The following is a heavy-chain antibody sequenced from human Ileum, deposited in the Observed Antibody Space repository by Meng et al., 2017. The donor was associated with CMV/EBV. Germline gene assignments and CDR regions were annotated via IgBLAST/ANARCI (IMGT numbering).Heavy chain of an antibody. CDR3: ARLSRGSGSSYHPDDYYGMDV. V-gene: IGHV3-48*04. CDR1: GFTFNSYS. CDR2: IGSRGTTI. Sequence: GESLKISCAASGFTFNSYSMNWVRQAPGKGLDWVSYIGSRGTTIYYADSVKGRFTISRDNAKNSLFLQMNSLRAEDTAVYLCARLSRGSGSSYHPDDYYGMDVWGQGTTVTVSS. D-gene: IGHD3-10*01. J-gene: IGHJ6*02.